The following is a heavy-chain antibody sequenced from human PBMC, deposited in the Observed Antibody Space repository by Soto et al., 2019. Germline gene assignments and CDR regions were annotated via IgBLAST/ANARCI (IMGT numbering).Heavy chain of an antibody. CDR3: ARHPRITRGWYFDL. Sequence: QVQLHESGPGLVKASQTLSLACTVSGGSIDTSDYYWSWIRQQPGKGLEWIGYIFHSGDTYYNPSLTSRLAFSVDTSKNQFSLRLTSVTVADTAMYFCARHPRITRGWYFDLWGRGTLVTVSS. J-gene: IGHJ2*01. CDR1: GGSIDTSDYY. CDR2: IFHSGDT. D-gene: IGHD1-20*01. V-gene: IGHV4-31*02.